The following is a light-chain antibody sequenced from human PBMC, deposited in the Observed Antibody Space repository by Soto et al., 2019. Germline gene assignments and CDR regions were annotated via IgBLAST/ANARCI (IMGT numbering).Light chain of an antibody. J-gene: IGKJ1*01. CDR1: QAIRND. V-gene: IGKV1-6*01. Sequence: AIQMTQSPSSLSASVGDRVTITCRASQAIRNDLGWYQQKPGKAPKLLIYSASSLQSGVPSTFSSRGSGTDFTLTISSLQPEDFAIYFCLQDYNYPLTFGPGTKVDIK. CDR2: SAS. CDR3: LQDYNYPLT.